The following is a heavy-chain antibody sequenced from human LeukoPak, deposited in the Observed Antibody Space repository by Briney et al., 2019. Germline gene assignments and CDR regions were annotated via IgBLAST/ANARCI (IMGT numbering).Heavy chain of an antibody. V-gene: IGHV3-74*01. D-gene: IGHD6-19*01. J-gene: IGHJ4*02. CDR2: INSDGSST. CDR3: ARDSSGPAF. CDR1: GFTFSSYW. Sequence: GGSLRLSCAASGFTFSSYWMHWVRQAPGKGLVWVSRINSDGSSTTYADSVKGRFTISRDNAKNALYLQMNSLRVDDTAVYYCARDSSGPAFWGQGTLVTVSS.